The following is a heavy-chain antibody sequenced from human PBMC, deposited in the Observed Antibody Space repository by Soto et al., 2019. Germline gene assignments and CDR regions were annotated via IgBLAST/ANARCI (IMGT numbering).Heavy chain of an antibody. Sequence: EAQLVESGGGLVQPGGSLRLSCAASGFTFSSYSMNWVRQAPGKGLEWISYISSSSSTIYYADSVQGRFTISRDNARNSLYLQMNSLRDEATAMYYCARDSTPGWHFDYWGQGALVTVSS. CDR2: ISSSSSTI. CDR3: ARDSTPGWHFDY. J-gene: IGHJ4*02. D-gene: IGHD6-19*01. V-gene: IGHV3-48*02. CDR1: GFTFSSYS.